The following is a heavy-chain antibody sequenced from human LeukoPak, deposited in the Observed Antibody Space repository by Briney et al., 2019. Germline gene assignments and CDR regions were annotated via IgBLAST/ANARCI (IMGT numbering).Heavy chain of an antibody. CDR2: ISYDGSNK. D-gene: IGHD6-19*01. CDR1: GFTFSSYG. J-gene: IGHJ4*02. V-gene: IGHV3-30*18. Sequence: GRSLRLSCAASGFTFSSYGMHWVRQAPGKGLEWVAVISYDGSNKYYADSVKGRFTISRDNSKNTLYLQMNSLRAEDTAVYYCAKGVAGTLDYWGQGTLVTVSS. CDR3: AKGVAGTLDY.